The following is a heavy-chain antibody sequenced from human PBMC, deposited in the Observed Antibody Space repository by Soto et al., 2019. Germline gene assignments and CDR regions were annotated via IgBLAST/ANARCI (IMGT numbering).Heavy chain of an antibody. CDR1: GFAVSGKS. CDR3: VQTTGWPGFDF. V-gene: IGHV3-53*01. J-gene: IGHJ4*02. Sequence: EVQLVESGGGLIQPGGSLRLSCAASGFAVSGKSMTWGRQAPGKGLEWASVIYGGGTTYYADSVKGRFTISRDTSKNTLYLQMNSLRAEDTAVYYCVQTTGWPGFDFWGQGTLVTVSS. CDR2: IYGGGTT. D-gene: IGHD6-19*01.